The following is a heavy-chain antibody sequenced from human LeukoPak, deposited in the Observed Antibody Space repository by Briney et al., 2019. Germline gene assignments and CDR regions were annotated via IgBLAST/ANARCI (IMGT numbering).Heavy chain of an antibody. CDR2: IIPIFGTA. Sequence: ASVKVSCKASGGTFSSYAISWVRQAPGQGLEWMGGIIPIFGTANYAQKFQGRVTITADKSTSTAYMELSSLRSEDTAVYYCARWWSRDGYNQDFDYWGQGTLVTVSS. CDR3: ARWWSRDGYNQDFDY. J-gene: IGHJ4*02. CDR1: GGTFSSYA. D-gene: IGHD5-24*01. V-gene: IGHV1-69*06.